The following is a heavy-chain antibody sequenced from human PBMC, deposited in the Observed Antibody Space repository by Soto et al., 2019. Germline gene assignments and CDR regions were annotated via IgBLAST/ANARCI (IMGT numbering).Heavy chain of an antibody. CDR3: ARGPRPIAVAGYYYYYYMDV. Sequence: GGSLRLSCAASGFTFISYGMHWVRQAPGKGLEWVAVIWYDGSNKYYADSVKGRFTISRDNSKNTLYLQMNSLRAEDTAVYYCARGPRPIAVAGYYYYYYMDVWGKGTTVTGSS. J-gene: IGHJ6*03. V-gene: IGHV3-33*01. D-gene: IGHD6-19*01. CDR1: GFTFISYG. CDR2: IWYDGSNK.